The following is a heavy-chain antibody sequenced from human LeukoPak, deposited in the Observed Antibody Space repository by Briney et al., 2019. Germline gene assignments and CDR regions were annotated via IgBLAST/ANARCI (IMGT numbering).Heavy chain of an antibody. CDR2: ISGSGGST. J-gene: IGHJ4*02. Sequence: GGSLRLSCEASGFTFSNDWMGWVRQAPGKGLEWVSAISGSGGSTYYADSVKGRFTISRDNSKNTLYLQMNSLRAEDTAVYYCAKDLDIVVVPAAKDYWGQGTLVTVSS. CDR1: GFTFSNDW. V-gene: IGHV3-23*01. D-gene: IGHD2-2*03. CDR3: AKDLDIVVVPAAKDY.